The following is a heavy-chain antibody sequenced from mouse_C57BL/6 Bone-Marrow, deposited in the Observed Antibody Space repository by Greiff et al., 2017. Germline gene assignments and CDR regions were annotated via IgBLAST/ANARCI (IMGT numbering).Heavy chain of an antibody. CDR2: INPYNGGT. CDR3: ARLYYGSRAY. Sequence: VQLQQSGPVLVKPGASVKMSCKASGYTFTDYYMNWVKQSHGKSLEWIGVINPYNGGTSYNQKFKGKATLTVDKSSSTAYMELNSLTSEDSAVYYCARLYYGSRAYWGQGTLVTVSA. J-gene: IGHJ3*01. CDR1: GYTFTDYY. D-gene: IGHD1-1*01. V-gene: IGHV1-19*01.